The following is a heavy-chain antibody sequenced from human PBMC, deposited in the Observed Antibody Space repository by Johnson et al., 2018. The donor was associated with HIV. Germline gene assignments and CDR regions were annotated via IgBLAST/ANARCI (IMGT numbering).Heavy chain of an antibody. D-gene: IGHD7-27*01. J-gene: IGHJ3*02. CDR3: AREANWGPLDAFDI. V-gene: IGHV3-30-3*01. CDR1: GFTFSSYA. CDR2: ISYDGSNK. Sequence: QVQLVESGGDLVKPGGSLRLSCAASGFTFSSYAVHWVRQAPGKGLEWVAVISYDGSNKYYADSVKGRFTISRDNSKNTLYLQMNSLRAEDTAVYYCAREANWGPLDAFDIWGQGTMVTVSS.